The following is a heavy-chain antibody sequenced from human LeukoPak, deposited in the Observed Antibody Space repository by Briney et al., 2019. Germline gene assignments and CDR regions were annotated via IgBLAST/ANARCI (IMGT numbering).Heavy chain of an antibody. V-gene: IGHV4-38-2*01. CDR1: GYSISSGYY. J-gene: IGHJ5*02. CDR3: ARGRQAYDFWSGYPNWFDP. CDR2: IYHSGST. D-gene: IGHD3-3*01. Sequence: SETLSLTCAVSGYSISSGYYWGWIRQPPGKGLEWIGSIYHSGSTNYNPFLKSRVTISVDTSKNQFSLKLSSVTAADTAVYYCARGRQAYDFWSGYPNWFDPWGQGTLVTVSS.